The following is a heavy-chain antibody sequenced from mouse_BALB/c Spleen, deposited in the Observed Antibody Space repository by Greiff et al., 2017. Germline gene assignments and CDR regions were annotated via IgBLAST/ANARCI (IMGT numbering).Heavy chain of an antibody. CDR3: ARAHTYYGYDVWFDY. Sequence: EVQRVESGGGLVQPGGSLRLSCATSGFTFTDYYMSWVRQPPGKALEWLGFIRNKANGYTTAYSVSVKGRFTISRDNSQNILYLQMNTLRAEDSATYYCARAHTYYGYDVWFDYWGQGTLVTVSA. J-gene: IGHJ3*01. CDR1: GFTFTDYY. V-gene: IGHV7-3*02. CDR2: IRNKANGYTT. D-gene: IGHD2-14*01.